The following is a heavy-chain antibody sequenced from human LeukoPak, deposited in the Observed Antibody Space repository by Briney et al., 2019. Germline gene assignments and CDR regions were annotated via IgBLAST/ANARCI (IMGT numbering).Heavy chain of an antibody. J-gene: IGHJ5*02. D-gene: IGHD3-10*01. CDR2: INHSGST. CDR3: ARHRMLNRFGESNNWFDP. CDR1: GGSFSGYY. Sequence: KPSETLSLTCAVYGGSFSGYYWSWIRQPPGKGLEWIGEINHSGSTNYNPSLKSRVTISVDTSKNQFSLKLSSVTAADTAVYYCARHRMLNRFGESNNWFDPWGQGTLVTVSS. V-gene: IGHV4-34*01.